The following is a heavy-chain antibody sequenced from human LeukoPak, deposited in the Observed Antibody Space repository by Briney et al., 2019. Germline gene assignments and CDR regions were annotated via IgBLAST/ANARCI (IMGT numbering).Heavy chain of an antibody. CDR2: IYTSGST. V-gene: IGHV4-4*07. CDR1: GGSISSYY. D-gene: IGHD3-22*01. CDR3: ARDKTYYYDSGAFDI. Sequence: SETLSLTCTVSGGSISSYYWSWIRQPAGKGLGWIGRIYTSGSTNYNPSLKSRVTMSVDTSKNQFSLKLSSVTAADTAVYYCARDKTYYYDSGAFDIWGQGTMVTVSS. J-gene: IGHJ3*02.